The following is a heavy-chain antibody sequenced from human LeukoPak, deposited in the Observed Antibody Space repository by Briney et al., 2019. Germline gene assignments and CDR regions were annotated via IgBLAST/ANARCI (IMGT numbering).Heavy chain of an antibody. CDR3: ARDQASDWDDISGYYYV. J-gene: IGHJ4*02. CDR1: GYTFTSYY. CDR2: INPSGGST. V-gene: IGHV1-46*01. Sequence: ASVKVSCKASGYTFTSYYMHWVRQAPGQGLEWMGIINPSGGSTSYAQKFQGRVTMTRDTSTSTVYMELSSLRSEDTAVYYCARDQASDWDDISGYYYVWGQGTLVTVSS. D-gene: IGHD3-22*01.